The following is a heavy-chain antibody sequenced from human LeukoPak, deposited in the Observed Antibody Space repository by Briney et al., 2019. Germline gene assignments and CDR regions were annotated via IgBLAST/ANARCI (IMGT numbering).Heavy chain of an antibody. CDR3: ARGFDTMIDYFDY. V-gene: IGHV3-7*01. CDR2: IKQDGSEK. J-gene: IGHJ4*02. D-gene: IGHD3-22*01. Sequence: GGSLRLSCAASGFTFDDYGMSWVRQAPGKGLEWVANIKQDGSEKYYVDSVKGRFTISRDNAKNSLYLQMNSLRAEDTAVYYCARGFDTMIDYFDYWGQGTLVTVSS. CDR1: GFTFDDYG.